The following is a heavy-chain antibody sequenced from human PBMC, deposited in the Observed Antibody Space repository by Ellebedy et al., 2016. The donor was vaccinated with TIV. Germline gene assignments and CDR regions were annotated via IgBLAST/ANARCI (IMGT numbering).Heavy chain of an antibody. CDR3: ARNIYHNDSSGYYPLDY. J-gene: IGHJ4*02. V-gene: IGHV4-59*01. Sequence: MPSETLSLTCNVSGASIRNYYWTWIRQSPGKRPQWIGYTSYSGATNYHPSLKSRVTMSLDTSNNLVSLKLTSVTAADTAVYFCARNIYHNDSSGYYPLDYWGQGSLVIVSS. CDR2: TSYSGAT. D-gene: IGHD3-22*01. CDR1: GASIRNYY.